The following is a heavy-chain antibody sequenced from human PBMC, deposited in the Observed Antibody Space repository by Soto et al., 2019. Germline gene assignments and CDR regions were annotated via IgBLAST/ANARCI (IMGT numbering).Heavy chain of an antibody. D-gene: IGHD7-27*01. CDR2: IYYGGST. J-gene: IGHJ4*02. Sequence: SETLSLTCTVSGGSFSSSNDYWVWIRQPPGKGLEWIGSIYYGGSTYYNSSLQSRVTISVDTSKNQFSLRLNSMTAADTAVYYCARRGDWGSDEFDYWGQGTLVTVSS. CDR3: ARRGDWGSDEFDY. V-gene: IGHV4-39*01. CDR1: GGSFSSSNDY.